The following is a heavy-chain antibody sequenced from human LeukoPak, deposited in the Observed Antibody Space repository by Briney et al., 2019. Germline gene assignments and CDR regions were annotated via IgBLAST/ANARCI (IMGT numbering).Heavy chain of an antibody. CDR1: GGSISSSSYY. CDR3: ARVSLGSYYYYMDV. Sequence: SETLSLTCTVSGGSISSSSYYWSWIRQPAGKGLEWIGRIYTSGSTNYNPSLKSRVTISVDTSKNQFSLKLSSVTAADTAVYYCARVSLGSYYYYMDVWGKGTTVTISS. J-gene: IGHJ6*03. V-gene: IGHV4-61*02. D-gene: IGHD3-10*01. CDR2: IYTSGST.